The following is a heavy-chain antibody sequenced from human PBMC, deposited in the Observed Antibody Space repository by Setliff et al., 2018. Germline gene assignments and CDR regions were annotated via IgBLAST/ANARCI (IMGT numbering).Heavy chain of an antibody. CDR2: INAGNGNT. D-gene: IGHD5-12*01. V-gene: IGHV1-3*01. Sequence: ASVKVSCKASGYTFTSYAMHWVRQAPGQRLEWMGWINAGNGNTKYSQKFQGRVTITRDTSASTAYMELSSLRSEDTAVYYCARDPASSGYDTYYYYYYGMDVWGLGTTVTVSS. CDR3: ARDPASSGYDTYYYYYYGMDV. CDR1: GYTFTSYA. J-gene: IGHJ6*02.